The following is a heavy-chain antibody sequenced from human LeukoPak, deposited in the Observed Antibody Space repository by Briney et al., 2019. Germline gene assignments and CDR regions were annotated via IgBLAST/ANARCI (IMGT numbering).Heavy chain of an antibody. CDR2: IYYSGST. D-gene: IGHD3-10*01. CDR1: GGSISSYY. J-gene: IGHJ4*02. Sequence: SETLSLTCTVSGGSISSYYWSWIRQPPGKGLEWIGYIYYSGSTNYNPSLKSRVTISVDTSKNQFSLKLSSVTAADTAVYYCARDNYYGSGSYYNWGQGTLVTVSS. V-gene: IGHV4-59*01. CDR3: ARDNYYGSGSYYN.